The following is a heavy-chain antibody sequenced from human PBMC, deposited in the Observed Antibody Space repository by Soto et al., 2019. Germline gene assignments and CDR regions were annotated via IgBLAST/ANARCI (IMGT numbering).Heavy chain of an antibody. Sequence: EVQLVESGGGLVQPGRSLRLSCAASGFTFDDYAIHWVRQAPGTGLEWFSGISWNSGSIGYADSVKGRFTISRDNAKNSLYLQMTSLRAEDTALYYCAKGPAVTTVGDYWGQGTLVTVSS. J-gene: IGHJ4*02. CDR1: GFTFDDYA. CDR2: ISWNSGSI. CDR3: AKGPAVTTVGDY. V-gene: IGHV3-9*01. D-gene: IGHD4-4*01.